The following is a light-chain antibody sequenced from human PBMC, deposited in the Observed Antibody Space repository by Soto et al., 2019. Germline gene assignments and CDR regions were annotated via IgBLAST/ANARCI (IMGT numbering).Light chain of an antibody. CDR3: QQHGSSPPSWT. Sequence: EIVLTQSPGTLSLSPGERATLFCRVSQIVSSSYLAWYQQKPGQAPRLLIYGASSRATGIPDRFSGSGSGTDFTLTISRLEPEDFAVYYCQQHGSSPPSWTFGHGTTVEIK. CDR1: QIVSSSY. V-gene: IGKV3-20*01. J-gene: IGKJ1*01. CDR2: GAS.